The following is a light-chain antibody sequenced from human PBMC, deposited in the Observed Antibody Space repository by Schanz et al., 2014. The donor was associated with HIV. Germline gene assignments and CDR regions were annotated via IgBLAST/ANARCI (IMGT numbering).Light chain of an antibody. CDR3: QQYNDWRLT. CDR2: GAS. V-gene: IGKV3-15*01. Sequence: EIVMTQFPATLSVSPGERVTLSCRASQSLSANLAWYQQKPGQAPRLLIYGASTRATGIPARFSGSGSGTEFTLTISSLQSEDFVVYYCQQYNDWRLTFGGGTKVEI. CDR1: QSLSAN. J-gene: IGKJ4*01.